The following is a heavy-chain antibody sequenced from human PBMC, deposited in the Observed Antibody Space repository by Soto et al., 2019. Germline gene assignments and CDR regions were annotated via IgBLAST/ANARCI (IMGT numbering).Heavy chain of an antibody. CDR2: ISTTSGYI. Sequence: GGSLRLSCAASGFTFTSYTFNWVRQAPGKGLEWVSCISTTSGYIYYADSVKGRFTISRDNTKNSLYLQMNSLRVEDTAIYYCARKGYGEYGGMDVWGQGTMVTVSS. J-gene: IGHJ6*02. D-gene: IGHD5-18*01. CDR3: ARKGYGEYGGMDV. CDR1: GFTFTSYT. V-gene: IGHV3-21*01.